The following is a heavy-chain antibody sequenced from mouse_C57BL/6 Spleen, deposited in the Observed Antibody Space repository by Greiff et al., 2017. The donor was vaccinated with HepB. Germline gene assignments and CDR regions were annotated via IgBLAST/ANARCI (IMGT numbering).Heavy chain of an antibody. CDR3: STRSTTGYFDY. V-gene: IGHV14-4*01. D-gene: IGHD1-1*01. J-gene: IGHJ2*01. CDR1: GFNIKDDY. CDR2: IDPENGDT. Sequence: VQLQHSGAELVRPGASVKLSCTASGFNIKDDYMHWVKQRPEQGLEWIGWIDPENGDTEYASKFQGKATITADTSSNTAYLQLSSLTSEDTAVYYCSTRSTTGYFDYWGQGTTLTVSS.